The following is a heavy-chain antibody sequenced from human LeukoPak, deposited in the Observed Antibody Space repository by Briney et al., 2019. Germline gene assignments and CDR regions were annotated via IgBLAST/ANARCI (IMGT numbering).Heavy chain of an antibody. CDR3: AKAAYSSGWYHFDY. J-gene: IGHJ4*02. CDR1: GFSFSTYA. Sequence: GGSLRLSCVVSGFSFSTYAMTWVRQAPGKGLEWVSGISWNSGSIGYADSVKGRFTISRDNAKNSLYLQMNSLRAEDTALYYCAKAAYSSGWYHFDYWGQGTLVTVSS. CDR2: ISWNSGSI. V-gene: IGHV3-9*01. D-gene: IGHD6-19*01.